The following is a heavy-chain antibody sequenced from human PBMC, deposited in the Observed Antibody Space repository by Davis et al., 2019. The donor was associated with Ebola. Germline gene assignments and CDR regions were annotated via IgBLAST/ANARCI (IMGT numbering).Heavy chain of an antibody. Sequence: GESLKISCAASGFTFSSYGMHWVRQAPGKGLEWVAVISYDGSNKYYADSVKGRFTISKDNSKNTLYLQMNSLRAEDTAVYYCAKAYYDSSGYYPPYYYYYGMDVWGQGTTVTVSS. D-gene: IGHD3-22*01. J-gene: IGHJ6*02. V-gene: IGHV3-30*18. CDR1: GFTFSSYG. CDR3: AKAYYDSSGYYPPYYYYYGMDV. CDR2: ISYDGSNK.